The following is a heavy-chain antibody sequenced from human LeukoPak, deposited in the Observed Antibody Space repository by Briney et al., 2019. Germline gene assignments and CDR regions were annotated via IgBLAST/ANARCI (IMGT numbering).Heavy chain of an antibody. V-gene: IGHV4-4*07. CDR1: GGPIRSNY. CDR2: IYVTDLI. J-gene: IGHJ4*02. Sequence: SETLSLTCTVSGGPIRSNYWSWIRQTGGKGREWIGRIYVTDLINYNPSLKSRVTISVDMSKNQLSLNLTSVTAADTAIYYCARGFGSGTSPFDNWGRGTLVTVSS. CDR3: ARGFGSGTSPFDN. D-gene: IGHD3-10*01.